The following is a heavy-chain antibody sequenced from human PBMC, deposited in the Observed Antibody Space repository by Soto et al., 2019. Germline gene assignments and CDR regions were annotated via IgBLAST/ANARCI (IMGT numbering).Heavy chain of an antibody. Sequence: QVQLQESGPGLVKPSETLSLNCTVSGGPISSYYWSWVRQSPGKGLEWIGYIYYSGSTTYTPSLKSRVTISEDTSKNQFSLELSSVTAADTAVYYCARGSSGWPPRLDYWGQGTLVTVSS. V-gene: IGHV4-59*01. CDR1: GGPISSYY. CDR2: IYYSGST. D-gene: IGHD6-19*01. CDR3: ARGSSGWPPRLDY. J-gene: IGHJ4*02.